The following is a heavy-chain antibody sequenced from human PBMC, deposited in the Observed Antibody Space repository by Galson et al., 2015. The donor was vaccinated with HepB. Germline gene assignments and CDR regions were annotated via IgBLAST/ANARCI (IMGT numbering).Heavy chain of an antibody. D-gene: IGHD6-13*01. J-gene: IGHJ4*02. CDR2: IYPDDSDT. CDR1: GYSFNNHW. V-gene: IGHV5-51*01. Sequence: QSGAEVKKPGESLKISCKGSGYSFNNHWIGWVRQMPGKALEWMGIIYPDDSDTRYSPSFRGQVTMSADKSISAAYLQWNSLKASDTAMYYCARPKGGGSSPIDHWGQGTLVTVSS. CDR3: ARPKGGGSSPIDH.